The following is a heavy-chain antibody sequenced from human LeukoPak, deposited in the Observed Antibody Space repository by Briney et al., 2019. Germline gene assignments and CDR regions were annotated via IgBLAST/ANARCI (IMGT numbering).Heavy chain of an antibody. CDR3: ARAIAVAGSYYYYMDV. V-gene: IGHV3-7*04. CDR2: IKQDGSEK. Sequence: ETLSLTCAVYGGSFSGYYWSWIRQPPGKGLEWVANIKQDGSEKYYVDSVKGRFTISRDNAKNSLYLQMNSLRAEDTAVYYCARAIAVAGSYYYYMDVWGKGTTVTVSS. J-gene: IGHJ6*03. CDR1: GGSFSGYY. D-gene: IGHD6-19*01.